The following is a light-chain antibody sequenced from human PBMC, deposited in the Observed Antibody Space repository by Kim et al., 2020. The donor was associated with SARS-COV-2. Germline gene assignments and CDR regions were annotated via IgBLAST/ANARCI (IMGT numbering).Light chain of an antibody. Sequence: GQQVPISCTGTSSDVGGHNYVSWYQQHPGKAPKLLIYEVSERPSGVPDRFSGSKSGNTASLTVSGLQSEDEADYYCSSYAGSNIVVFGGGTQLTVL. CDR1: SSDVGGHNY. J-gene: IGLJ2*01. V-gene: IGLV2-8*01. CDR3: SSYAGSNIVV. CDR2: EVS.